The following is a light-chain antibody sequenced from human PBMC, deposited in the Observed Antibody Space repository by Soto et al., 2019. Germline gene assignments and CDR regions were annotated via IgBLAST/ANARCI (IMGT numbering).Light chain of an antibody. CDR2: DVS. CDR3: CSYAGSYV. CDR1: SSDVGAYNY. V-gene: IGLV2-11*01. Sequence: QSALTQPRSVSGSPGQSVTISCTGTSSDVGAYNYVSWYQQHPGKAPKLMIYDVSKRPSGVPDRFSGSNFGNTASLTISGLQAEDEADYYCCSYAGSYVFGTGTKLTVL. J-gene: IGLJ1*01.